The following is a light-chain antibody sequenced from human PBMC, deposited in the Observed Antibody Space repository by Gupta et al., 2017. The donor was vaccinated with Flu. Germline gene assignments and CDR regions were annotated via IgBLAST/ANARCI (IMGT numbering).Light chain of an antibody. CDR2: EVS. V-gene: IGLV2-14*01. CDR1: SSDVGRYNY. J-gene: IGLJ3*02. Sequence: QSALTQPASVTGSPGQSITIPCTVTSSDVGRYNYVFWYQRHPGKAPKLMLYEVSNRPSGVSNRFSGSKSGNTASLTISGLQAEDEAYYYCSSYTDTNTWVFGGGSKLTVL. CDR3: SSYTDTNTWV.